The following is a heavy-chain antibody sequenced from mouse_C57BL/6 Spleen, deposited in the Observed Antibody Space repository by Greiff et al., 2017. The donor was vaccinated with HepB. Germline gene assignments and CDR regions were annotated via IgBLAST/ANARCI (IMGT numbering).Heavy chain of an antibody. D-gene: IGHD1-1*01. Sequence: VKLMESGAELVRPGTSVKVSCKASGYAFTNYLIEWVKQRPGQGLEWIGVINPGSGGTNYNEKFKGKATLTADKSSSTAYMQLSSLTSEDSAVYFCARGEGSSYGYWGQGTTLTVSS. J-gene: IGHJ2*01. CDR2: INPGSGGT. CDR1: GYAFTNYL. CDR3: ARGEGSSYGY. V-gene: IGHV1-54*01.